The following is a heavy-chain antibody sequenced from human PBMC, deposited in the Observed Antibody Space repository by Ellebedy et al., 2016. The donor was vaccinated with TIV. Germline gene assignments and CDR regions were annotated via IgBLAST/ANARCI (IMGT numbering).Heavy chain of an antibody. CDR1: GYSFINYA. CDR3: ARAAAAGFFWYFDL. J-gene: IGHJ2*01. CDR2: INTNTGNP. D-gene: IGHD6-13*01. Sequence: AASVKVSCKASGYSFINYAMNWVRQAPEQGLEWMGWINTNTGNPTYAQGFTGRFVFSLDTSVSTAYLHISSLKAEDTAIYYCARAAAAGFFWYFDLWGRGTLVTVSS. V-gene: IGHV7-4-1*02.